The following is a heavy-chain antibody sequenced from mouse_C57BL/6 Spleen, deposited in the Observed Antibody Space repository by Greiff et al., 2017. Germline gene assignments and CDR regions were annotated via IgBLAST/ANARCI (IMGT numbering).Heavy chain of an antibody. CDR3: ARSRDGYPLYAMDY. D-gene: IGHD2-3*01. CDR2: INPSTGGT. CDR1: GYSFTGYY. V-gene: IGHV1-42*01. Sequence: EVQLQQSGPELVKPGASVKISCKASGYSFTGYYMNWVKQSPEKSLEWIGEINPSTGGTTYNQKFKAKATLTVDKSSSTAYMQLKSLTSEDSAVYYCARSRDGYPLYAMDYWGQGTSVTVSS. J-gene: IGHJ4*01.